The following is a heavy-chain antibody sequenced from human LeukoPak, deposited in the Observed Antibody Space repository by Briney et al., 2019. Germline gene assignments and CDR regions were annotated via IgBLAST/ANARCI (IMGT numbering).Heavy chain of an antibody. CDR2: ISSSSSYI. CDR1: GFTFGSYS. CDR3: ARSIAVAGYFDY. D-gene: IGHD6-19*01. Sequence: GGSLRLSCAASGFTFGSYSMNWVRQAPGKGLEWVSSISSSSSYIYYADSVRGRFTISRDNAKKSLFLQMNSLRAEDTAVYYCARSIAVAGYFDYWGQGTLVTVSS. J-gene: IGHJ4*02. V-gene: IGHV3-21*01.